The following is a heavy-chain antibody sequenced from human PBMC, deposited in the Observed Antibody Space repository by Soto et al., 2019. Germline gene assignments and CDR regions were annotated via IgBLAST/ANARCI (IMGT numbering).Heavy chain of an antibody. CDR3: AKDTARGLNYYYGMYV. CDR2: ISYDGSNK. D-gene: IGHD5-18*01. Sequence: GGSLRLSCAASGFTFSSYGMHWVRQAPGKGLEWVAVISYDGSNKYYADSVKGRFTISRDNSKNTLYLQMNSLRAEDTAVYYCAKDTARGLNYYYGMYVWGQGTTVTVS. J-gene: IGHJ6*02. CDR1: GFTFSSYG. V-gene: IGHV3-30*18.